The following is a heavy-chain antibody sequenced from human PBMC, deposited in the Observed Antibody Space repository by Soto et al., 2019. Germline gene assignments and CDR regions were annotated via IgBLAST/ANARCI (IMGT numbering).Heavy chain of an antibody. CDR1: GGSISSYY. CDR2: IYYSGST. V-gene: IGHV4-59*01. D-gene: IGHD1-7*01. CDR3: ARHRRRLELSLL. Sequence: ETLSLTCTVSGGSISSYYWSWIRQPPGKGLEWIGYIYYSGSTNYNPSLKSRVTISVDTSKNQFSLKLSSVTAADTAVYYCARHRRRLELSLLWGQGTLVTVSS. J-gene: IGHJ4*02.